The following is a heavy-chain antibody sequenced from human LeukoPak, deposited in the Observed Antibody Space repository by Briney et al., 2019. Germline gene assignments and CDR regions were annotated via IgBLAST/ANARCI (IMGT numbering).Heavy chain of an antibody. J-gene: IGHJ5*02. Sequence: GGSLRLSCAASGFTFSIYWMSWVRQAPGKGLEWVANINQDGNVQYYVDSVKGRLTISRDNAKSPLYLQMNTLRAEDTAVYYCAKVVTAMTNRFDPWGQGTLVTVSS. D-gene: IGHD2-21*02. CDR3: AKVVTAMTNRFDP. V-gene: IGHV3-7*04. CDR2: INQDGNVQ. CDR1: GFTFSIYW.